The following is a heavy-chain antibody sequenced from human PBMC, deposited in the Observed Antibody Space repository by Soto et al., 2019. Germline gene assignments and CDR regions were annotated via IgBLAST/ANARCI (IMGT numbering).Heavy chain of an antibody. V-gene: IGHV3-23*01. CDR2: ISGSGVST. J-gene: IGHJ4*02. CDR3: AESSYSGKSQHFDD. D-gene: IGHD5-12*01. Sequence: PWGSLRLSCAASGFTFSSYAMSWVRQAPGKGLEWVSAISGSGVSTYYADSVKGRFTISRDNSKTTLYLQMNSLRAEDTAVYHCAESSYSGKSQHFDDWGQGTLVTV. CDR1: GFTFSSYA.